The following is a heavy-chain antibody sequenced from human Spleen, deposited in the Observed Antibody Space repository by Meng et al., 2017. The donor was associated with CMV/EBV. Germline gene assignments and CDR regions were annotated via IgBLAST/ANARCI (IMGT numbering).Heavy chain of an antibody. V-gene: IGHV1-46*01. CDR3: ARDPLDITIFAAGGDYFDL. J-gene: IGHJ4*02. CDR1: FSNHY. Sequence: FSNHYIHWVRQAPGLGLEWMGLINPTGGDTNYAQKFRGRVTMTRDTSTTTVYMELSSLISEDTAVYYCARDPLDITIFAAGGDYFDLWGQGTLVTVSS. D-gene: IGHD3-3*01. CDR2: INPTGGDT.